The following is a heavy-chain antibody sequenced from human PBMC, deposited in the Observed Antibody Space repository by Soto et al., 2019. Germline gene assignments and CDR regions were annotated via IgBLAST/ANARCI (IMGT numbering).Heavy chain of an antibody. Sequence: PSETLSLTCAVSGYSISSGYYWGWIRQPPGKGLEWIGSVYHSGSTYSNPSLTSRVTISVDTSKNQFSLKLTSVTAGDTAVYYCARDFRRSASYEHAFDIWGQGTMVTVSS. D-gene: IGHD1-26*01. V-gene: IGHV4-38-2*02. CDR1: GYSISSGYY. CDR2: VYHSGST. J-gene: IGHJ3*02. CDR3: ARDFRRSASYEHAFDI.